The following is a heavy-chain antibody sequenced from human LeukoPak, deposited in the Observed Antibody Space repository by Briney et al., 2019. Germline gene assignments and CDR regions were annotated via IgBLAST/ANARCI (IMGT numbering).Heavy chain of an antibody. J-gene: IGHJ4*02. CDR2: ISSSSSYI. CDR1: GFTFSSYS. CDR3: ARDSGVTMVRGVIDY. V-gene: IGHV3-21*01. Sequence: PGGSLRLSCAASGFTFSSYSMNWVRQAPGKGLEWVSSISSSSSYIYYADSVKGRFTISRDNAKNSLYLQMNSLRAEDTAVYYCARDSGVTMVRGVIDYRGQGTLVTVSS. D-gene: IGHD3-10*01.